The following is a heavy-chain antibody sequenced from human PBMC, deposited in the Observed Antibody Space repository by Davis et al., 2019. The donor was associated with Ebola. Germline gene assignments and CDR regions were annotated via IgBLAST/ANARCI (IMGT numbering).Heavy chain of an antibody. J-gene: IGHJ2*01. CDR3: AKEGAWGNWYFDL. CDR1: GFTFSDYY. CDR2: IGPSGNSF. Sequence: GESLKISCEVSGFTFSDYYMSWIRQAPGKGLEWIAYIGPSGNSFYCADSVKGRFTISRDNAKNSLYLQMNSLRAEDTAVYYCAKEGAWGNWYFDLWGRGTLVTVSS. D-gene: IGHD3-16*01. V-gene: IGHV3-11*04.